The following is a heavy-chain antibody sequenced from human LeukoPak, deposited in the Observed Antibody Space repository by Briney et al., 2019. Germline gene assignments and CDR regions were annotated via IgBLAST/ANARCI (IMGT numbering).Heavy chain of an antibody. J-gene: IGHJ4*02. V-gene: IGHV3-23*01. CDR3: AGYGSGSYYKPNY. Sequence: PGGSLRLSCAASGFTFSSYAMSWVRQAPGKGLEWVSAISGSGGSTYYADSVKGRFTISRDNSKNTLYLQMNSLRAEDTAVYYCAGYGSGSYYKPNYWGQGTLVTVPS. CDR2: ISGSGGST. CDR1: GFTFSSYA. D-gene: IGHD3-10*01.